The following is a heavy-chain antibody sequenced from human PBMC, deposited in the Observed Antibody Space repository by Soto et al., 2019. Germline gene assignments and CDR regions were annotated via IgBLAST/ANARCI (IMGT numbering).Heavy chain of an antibody. CDR2: IYYSGST. CDR1: GGSISSGGYY. D-gene: IGHD2-2*01. J-gene: IGHJ6*03. CDR3: VTSTSYYYYYMDV. V-gene: IGHV4-31*03. Sequence: QVQLQESGPGLVKPSQTLSLTCTVSGGSISSGGYYWSWIRQHPGKGLEGIGYIYYSGSTYYNQSLKRRVNISVDTSKDQFSLKLSSVTAADTAVYYCVTSTSYYYYYMDVWGKGTTVTVSS.